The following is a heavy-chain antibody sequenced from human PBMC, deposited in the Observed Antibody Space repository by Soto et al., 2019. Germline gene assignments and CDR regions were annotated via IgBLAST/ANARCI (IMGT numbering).Heavy chain of an antibody. CDR2: INAGNGNT. J-gene: IGHJ6*02. D-gene: IGHD5-18*01. V-gene: IGHV1-3*01. CDR3: V. CDR1: GYTFTSYA. Sequence: GASVKVSCKASGYTFTSYAMHWVRQAPGQRLEWMGWINAGNGNTKYSQKFQGRVTITRDTSASTAYMELSSRGYSYGHGGMDVWGQGTTVTVSS.